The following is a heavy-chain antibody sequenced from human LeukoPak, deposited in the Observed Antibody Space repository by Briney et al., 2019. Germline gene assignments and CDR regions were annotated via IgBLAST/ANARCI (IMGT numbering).Heavy chain of an antibody. CDR3: ARGLYSSSWYRTTWFDP. CDR2: INHSGST. V-gene: IGHV4-34*01. J-gene: IGHJ5*02. Sequence: SETLSLTCAVYGGSFSGYYWSWIRQPPGKGLEWIGEINHSGSTNYNPSLKSRVTISVDTSKNQLSLKLSSVTAADTAVYYCARGLYSSSWYRTTWFDPWGQGTLVTVSS. CDR1: GGSFSGYY. D-gene: IGHD6-13*01.